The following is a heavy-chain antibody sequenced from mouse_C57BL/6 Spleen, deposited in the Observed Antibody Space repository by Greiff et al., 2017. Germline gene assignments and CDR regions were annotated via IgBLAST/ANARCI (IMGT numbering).Heavy chain of an antibody. CDR1: GYTFTSYW. CDR2: ISPRSGNT. V-gene: IGHV1-81*01. CDR3: ARGGGDSSGYDAMDY. J-gene: IGHJ4*01. Sequence: QVQLQQPGAELVKPGASVTLSCKASGYTFTSYWLHWVKQRTGQGLEWIGEISPRSGNTYYNEKFKGKAPLTADKSSSTAYMALRRLTSEDSAVYFCARGGGDSSGYDAMDYWGTGTSVTGSS. D-gene: IGHD3-2*02.